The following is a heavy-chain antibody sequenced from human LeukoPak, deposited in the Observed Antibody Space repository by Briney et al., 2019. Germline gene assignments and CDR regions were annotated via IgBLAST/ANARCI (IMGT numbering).Heavy chain of an antibody. J-gene: IGHJ4*02. D-gene: IGHD3-22*01. Sequence: GGSLRLSCAASGFTFSSYAMHWVRQAPGKGLEWVAVISYDGSNKYYADSVKGRFTISRDNSKNTLYLQMNSLRAEDTAVYYCARGGDYYYDSSGYPNYFDYWGQGTLVTVSS. CDR2: ISYDGSNK. CDR3: ARGGDYYYDSSGYPNYFDY. V-gene: IGHV3-30-3*01. CDR1: GFTFSSYA.